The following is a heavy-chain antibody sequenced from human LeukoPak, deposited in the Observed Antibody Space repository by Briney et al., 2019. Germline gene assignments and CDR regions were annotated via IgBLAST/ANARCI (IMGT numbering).Heavy chain of an antibody. CDR2: IYTSGST. Sequence: SETLSLTRTASGGSISSGSYYWSWIRQPAGKGLEWIGRIYTSGSTNYNPSLKSRVTISVDTSKNQFSLKLSSVTAADTAVYYCASRASDSSGADYWGQGTLVTVSS. J-gene: IGHJ4*02. CDR1: GGSISSGSYY. V-gene: IGHV4-61*02. D-gene: IGHD3-22*01. CDR3: ASRASDSSGADY.